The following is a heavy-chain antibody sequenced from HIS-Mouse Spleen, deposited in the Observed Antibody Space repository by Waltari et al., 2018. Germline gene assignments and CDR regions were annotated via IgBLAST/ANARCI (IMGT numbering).Heavy chain of an antibody. D-gene: IGHD2-2*01. CDR1: GFSLSTSGMC. CDR3: ARIRNCSSTSCYDY. CDR2: IDWDDDK. V-gene: IGHV2-70*01. J-gene: IGHJ4*02. Sequence: QVTLRESGPALVKPTQTLTLTCTFSGFSLSTSGMCVSWIRQPPGKALEWLALIDWDDDKYYSTSLKTRLTISKDTSKNQVVLTMTNMDPVDTATYYCARIRNCSSTSCYDYWGQGTLVTVSS.